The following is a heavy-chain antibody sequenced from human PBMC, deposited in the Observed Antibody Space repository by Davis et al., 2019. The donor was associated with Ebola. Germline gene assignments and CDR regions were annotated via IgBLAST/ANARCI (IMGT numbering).Heavy chain of an antibody. Sequence: SVKVSCKASGGTFSSYAISWVRQAPGQGLDWMGGIIPVFGIPKYAQKFQGRVTITADESTSTAYMELRSLRSDDTAVIYCARVVGPPPYYFDYWGQGTLVTVSS. D-gene: IGHD1-26*01. CDR2: IIPVFGIP. J-gene: IGHJ4*02. CDR1: GGTFSSYA. CDR3: ARVVGPPPYYFDY. V-gene: IGHV1-69*13.